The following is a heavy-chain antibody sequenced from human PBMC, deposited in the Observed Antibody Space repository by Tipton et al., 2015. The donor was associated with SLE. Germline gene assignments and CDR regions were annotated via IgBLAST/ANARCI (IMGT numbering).Heavy chain of an antibody. CDR1: GFIFSNYD. V-gene: IGHV3-30*02. CDR2: IRYDGGLE. Sequence: LSLTCAASGFIFSNYDMHWVRQAPGKGLEWVAFIRYDGGLEYYAESVKGRFTISRDNSKNTLDLQMNSLRPEDTAVYYCAKERRGLDVWGQGTTVTVSS. CDR3: AKERRGLDV. J-gene: IGHJ6*02.